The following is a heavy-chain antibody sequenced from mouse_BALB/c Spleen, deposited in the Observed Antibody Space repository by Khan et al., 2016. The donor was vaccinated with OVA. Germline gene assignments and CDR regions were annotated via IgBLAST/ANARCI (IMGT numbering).Heavy chain of an antibody. CDR2: IYPGSGST. Sequence: QVRLQQSGPVLVKPGASVKMSCKASGYTFTDYFINWVRQRTGQGLEWIGQIYPGSGSTYYNAKFKCKATLTADKSSNTAYLQLSSLTSEDSAFYLCVKSGYVRLGYWGQGTPVTVSS. CDR3: VKSGYVRLGY. V-gene: IGHV1-77*01. D-gene: IGHD3-1*01. CDR1: GYTFTDYF. J-gene: IGHJ2*01.